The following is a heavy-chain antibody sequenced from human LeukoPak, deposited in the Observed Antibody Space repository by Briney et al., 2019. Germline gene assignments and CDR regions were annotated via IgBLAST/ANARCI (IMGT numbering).Heavy chain of an antibody. CDR3: VRGDYSSGWHLDY. J-gene: IGHJ4*02. Sequence: SETLSLTCVVSGGSVSSGGYAWSWIRQPPGKGLEWIGYIYNRGMTYFNPSLKSRAGISVDTSKNQFSLKLTPVTAADTAVFYCVRGDYSSGWHLDYWGQGTLVTVSS. CDR1: GGSVSSGGYA. CDR2: IYNRGMT. V-gene: IGHV4-30-4*07. D-gene: IGHD6-19*01.